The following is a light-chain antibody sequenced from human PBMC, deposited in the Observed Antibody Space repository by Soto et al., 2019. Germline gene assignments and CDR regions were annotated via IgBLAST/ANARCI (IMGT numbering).Light chain of an antibody. Sequence: VLTQPPSVSVAPGQTARITCEGNDMGTKSVSWFQQKAGQAPVLVVYDDSDRPSGIPERFSGSDSGNTATLTISRVEAGDEADYYCQVWDSSSDWVFGGGTKLTVL. J-gene: IGLJ3*02. CDR3: QVWDSSSDWV. CDR2: DDS. CDR1: DMGTKS. V-gene: IGLV3-21*02.